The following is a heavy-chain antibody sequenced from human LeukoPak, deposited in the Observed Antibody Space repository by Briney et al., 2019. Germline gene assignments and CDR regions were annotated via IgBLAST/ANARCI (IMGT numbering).Heavy chain of an antibody. D-gene: IGHD3-10*01. J-gene: IGHJ6*04. CDR2: ISSSGSTI. CDR1: GFTFSSYE. V-gene: IGHV3-48*03. CDR3: ARGAVRGAMDV. Sequence: GSLRLSCAASGFTFSSYEMNWVRQAPGKGLEWVSYISSSGSTIYYADSVKGRFTISRENAKNSLYLQMNSLRAGDTAVYYCARGAVRGAMDVWGKGTTVTISS.